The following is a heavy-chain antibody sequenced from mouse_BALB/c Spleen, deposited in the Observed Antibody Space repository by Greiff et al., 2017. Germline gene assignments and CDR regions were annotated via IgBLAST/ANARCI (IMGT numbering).Heavy chain of an antibody. V-gene: IGHV5-4*02. Sequence: EVQLVESGGGLVKPGGSLKLSCAASGFTFSDYYMYWVRQTPEKRLEWVATISDGGSYTYYPDSVKGRFTISRDNAKNNLYLQMSSLKSEDTAMYYCARDEGYGNPYYYAMDYWGQGTSVTVSS. D-gene: IGHD2-1*01. CDR3: ARDEGYGNPYYYAMDY. CDR1: GFTFSDYY. CDR2: ISDGGSYT. J-gene: IGHJ4*01.